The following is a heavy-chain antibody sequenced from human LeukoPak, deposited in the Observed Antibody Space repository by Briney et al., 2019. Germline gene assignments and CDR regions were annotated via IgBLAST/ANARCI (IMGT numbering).Heavy chain of an antibody. D-gene: IGHD4-17*01. CDR3: ARATSRYGDLDY. CDR2: IYHSGST. CDR1: RYSISSGYY. V-gene: IGHV4-38-2*02. Sequence: TSETLSLTCTVSRYSISSGYYWGWIRQPPGKGLEWIGSIYHSGSTNYNPSLKSRVTISVDTSKNQFSLKLSPVTAAGTAVYYCARATSRYGDLDYWGQGTLVTVSS. J-gene: IGHJ4*02.